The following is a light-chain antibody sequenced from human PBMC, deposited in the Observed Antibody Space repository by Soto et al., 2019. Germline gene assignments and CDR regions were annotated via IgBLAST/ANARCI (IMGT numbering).Light chain of an antibody. CDR2: GAS. Sequence: EVVLTLSPGSLSLSPGERATLSCRASQSVISSYLAWYQQKPGQAPRLLIYGASSRATGIPDRFSGSGSGTDFTLTISRLEPEDCAVYYCQQFGGSLTWTFGQGTKVDIK. CDR1: QSVISSY. J-gene: IGKJ1*01. CDR3: QQFGGSLTWT. V-gene: IGKV3-20*01.